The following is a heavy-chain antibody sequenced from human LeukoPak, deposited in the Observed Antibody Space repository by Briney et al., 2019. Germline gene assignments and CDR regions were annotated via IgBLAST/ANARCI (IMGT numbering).Heavy chain of an antibody. CDR1: GFAFGDYA. J-gene: IGHJ4*02. D-gene: IGHD3-16*01. CDR3: TRPSSTSAWGALY. CDR2: IRKKTSGGTT. V-gene: IGHV3-49*04. Sequence: GGSLRLSCNASGFAFGDYAVSWVHQAPGKGLEWVGFIRKKTSGGTTEYAASVKGRFTISRDDSKSIAYLDMNNLETEDTAVYYCTRPSSTSAWGALYWGQGALVTVSS.